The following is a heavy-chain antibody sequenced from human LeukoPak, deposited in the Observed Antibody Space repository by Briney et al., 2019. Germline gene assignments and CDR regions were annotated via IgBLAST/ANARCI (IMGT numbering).Heavy chain of an antibody. V-gene: IGHV3-48*03. Sequence: GGSLGLSCAASGFTFSSYEMNWVRQAPGKGLEWVSYISSSGSTIYYADSVKGRFTISRDNSKNTLYLQMNSLRAEDTAVYYCAKKAVVVIINVAFDYWGQGTLVTVSS. CDR3: AKKAVVVIINVAFDY. CDR1: GFTFSSYE. J-gene: IGHJ4*02. D-gene: IGHD3-22*01. CDR2: ISSSGSTI.